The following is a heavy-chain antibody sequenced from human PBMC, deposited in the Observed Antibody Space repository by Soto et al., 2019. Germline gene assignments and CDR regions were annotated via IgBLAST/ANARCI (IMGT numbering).Heavy chain of an antibody. CDR3: ARGRGMAAAGIDY. CDR2: ISYDGSNK. V-gene: IGHV3-30-3*01. Sequence: VGSLRLSCVASGFTFSSYAMHWVRQAPGKGLEWVAVISYDGSNKYYADSVKGRFTISRDNYKNTPYLQMNSLRAEDTAVYYCARGRGMAAAGIDYWGQGTLVTVSS. D-gene: IGHD6-13*01. CDR1: GFTFSSYA. J-gene: IGHJ4*01.